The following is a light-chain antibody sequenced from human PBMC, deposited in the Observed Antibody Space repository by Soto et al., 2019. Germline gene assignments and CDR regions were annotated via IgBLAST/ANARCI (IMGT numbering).Light chain of an antibody. V-gene: IGKV1-12*01. J-gene: IGKJ4*01. CDR3: QHSKGFPLT. CDR1: QDIDTW. CDR2: TAS. Sequence: DILMTQSPPSVSASVGDRVTITCRASQDIDTWLAWYQQKPGRGPKLLIHTASTLHSGVPSGFSGRKSGTDFTLTISSLQPEDSASYYCQHSKGFPLTFGGGTKVEV.